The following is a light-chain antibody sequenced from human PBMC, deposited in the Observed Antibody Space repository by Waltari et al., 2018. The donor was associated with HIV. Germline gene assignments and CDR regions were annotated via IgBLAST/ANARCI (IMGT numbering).Light chain of an antibody. CDR3: QQYNTYSRT. Sequence: DIQMTQSPSTVSASVGDRVIITCRASPSISFWLAWYQQKPGKAPKLLMYEASNLESGVPSRFSGSGSGTEFTLTIRSLQPDDFATYYCQQYNTYSRTFGQGTKVDIK. J-gene: IGKJ1*01. CDR2: EAS. V-gene: IGKV1-5*03. CDR1: PSISFW.